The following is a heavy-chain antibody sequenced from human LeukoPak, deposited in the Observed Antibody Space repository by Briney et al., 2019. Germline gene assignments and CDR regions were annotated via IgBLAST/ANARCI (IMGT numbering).Heavy chain of an antibody. CDR2: ISAYNGNT. J-gene: IGHJ6*03. Sequence: GASVKVSCKASGYTFTSYGISWVRQAPGQGLEWMGWISAYNGNTNYAQKLQGRVTMTTDTSTSKAYMELRSLRSDDTAVYYCARGSVYYYDSSGYYYYYMDVWGKGTTVTVSS. CDR3: ARGSVYYYDSSGYYYYYMDV. CDR1: GYTFTSYG. V-gene: IGHV1-18*01. D-gene: IGHD3-22*01.